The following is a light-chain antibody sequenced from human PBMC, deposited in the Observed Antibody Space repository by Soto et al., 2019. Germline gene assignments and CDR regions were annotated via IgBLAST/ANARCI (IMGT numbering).Light chain of an antibody. V-gene: IGKV3-11*01. CDR3: QQRSNWPSIT. Sequence: EIVLTQSPATLSLSPGERATLSCRASQSVSSYLAWYQQKPGQAPRLLIYGASNRATGIPARFSGSGSGTDFTLTISSLEPEDSAVYYCQQRSNWPSITFGQ. CDR2: GAS. J-gene: IGKJ5*01. CDR1: QSVSSY.